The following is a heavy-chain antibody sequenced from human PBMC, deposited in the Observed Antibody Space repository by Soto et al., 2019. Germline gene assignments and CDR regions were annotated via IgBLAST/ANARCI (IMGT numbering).Heavy chain of an antibody. CDR1: GGTIISGGYS. CDR2: IYHSGST. CDR3: ARRYGYSFDY. J-gene: IGHJ4*02. V-gene: IGHV4-61*08. Sequence: SETLSHTCTFSGGTIISGGYSWSWFRKPPGKGLEWIGYIYHSGSTNYNPSLKSRVTISVDTSKNQFSLKLSSVTAADTAVYYCARRYGYSFDYWGQGTLVTVSS. D-gene: IGHD1-1*01.